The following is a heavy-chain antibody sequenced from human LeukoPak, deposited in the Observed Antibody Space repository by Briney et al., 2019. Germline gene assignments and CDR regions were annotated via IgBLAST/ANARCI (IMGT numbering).Heavy chain of an antibody. Sequence: GGSLRLSCAASGFTFSSYAMNWVRQAPGKGLEWVSYISSSGSTIYYADSVKGRFTISRDNAKNSLDLQMNGLRAEDTAVYYCARAPTKFRRDWFDPWGQGTLVTVSS. D-gene: IGHD3-9*01. CDR1: GFTFSSYA. CDR3: ARAPTKFRRDWFDP. J-gene: IGHJ5*02. CDR2: ISSSGSTI. V-gene: IGHV3-48*03.